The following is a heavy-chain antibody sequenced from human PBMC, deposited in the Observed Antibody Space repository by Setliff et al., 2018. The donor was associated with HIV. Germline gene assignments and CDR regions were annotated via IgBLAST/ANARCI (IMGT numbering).Heavy chain of an antibody. V-gene: IGHV4-61*05. CDR3: ARDSGYSFGFNYFDY. D-gene: IGHD5-18*01. CDR1: GGSISSNSYY. Sequence: SETLSLTCTVSGGSISSNSYYWGWIRQPPGKGLEWIGYIYYSGSTNYNPSLKSRVTISLDMSKNQFSLRLSSVTAADTAVYYCARDSGYSFGFNYFDYWGQGTLVTVSS. J-gene: IGHJ4*02. CDR2: IYYSGST.